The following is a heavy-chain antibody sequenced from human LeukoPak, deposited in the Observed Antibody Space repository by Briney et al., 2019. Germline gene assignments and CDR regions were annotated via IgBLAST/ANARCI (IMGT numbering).Heavy chain of an antibody. CDR1: GITVSTSY. D-gene: IGHD5/OR15-5a*01. Sequence: GGSLRLSCAASGITVSTSYMSWVRQAPGKGLEWVSVIYSSGNTLYADSVRGRFTISRDNSNNTLHLQMNSLRAEDTAVYYCARERGGGGDVFDVWFDPWGQGTLVTVSS. CDR3: ARERGGGGDVFDVWFDP. J-gene: IGHJ5*02. V-gene: IGHV3-53*01. CDR2: IYSSGNT.